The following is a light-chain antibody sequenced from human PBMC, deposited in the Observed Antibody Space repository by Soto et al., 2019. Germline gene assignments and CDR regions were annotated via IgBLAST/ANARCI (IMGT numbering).Light chain of an antibody. CDR3: QKYNSYPTRT. CDR2: DAS. J-gene: IGKJ1*01. V-gene: IGKV1-5*01. CDR1: QSISSW. Sequence: DIQMTQSPSTVSASVGDRVTITCRASQSISSWLAWYQQKPGKAPKLLIYDASSLESGVSSRFSGSGSGTEFTLTISSLQPDDFATYYCQKYNSYPTRTFGQGAKVAIK.